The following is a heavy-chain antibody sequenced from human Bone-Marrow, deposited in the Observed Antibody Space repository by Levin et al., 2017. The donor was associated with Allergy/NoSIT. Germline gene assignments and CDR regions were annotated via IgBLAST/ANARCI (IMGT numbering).Heavy chain of an antibody. CDR2: TRNRANSYIT. CDR3: ARELASAYVNFDP. CDR1: GFAFSDHY. Sequence: GVSLRLSCAASGFAFSDHYMDWVRQAPGKGLEWVGRTRNRANSYITEYAASVKGRFTISRDDSKNSLYLQMNSLKTEDTAVYYCARELASAYVNFDPWGQGTLVTVSS. J-gene: IGHJ5*02. V-gene: IGHV3-72*01. D-gene: IGHD2/OR15-2a*01.